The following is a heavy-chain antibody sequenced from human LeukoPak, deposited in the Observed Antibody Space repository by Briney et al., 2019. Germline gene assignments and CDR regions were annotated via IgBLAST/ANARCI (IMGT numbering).Heavy chain of an antibody. CDR3: AKSVKGTYYYYYGMDV. J-gene: IGHJ6*02. CDR2: ISGSGGST. D-gene: IGHD1-1*01. CDR1: GFTFSSYA. Sequence: PGWSLRLSCAASGFTFSSYAMSWVRQAPGKGLEWVSAISGSGGSTYYADSVKGRFTISRDNSKNTLYLQMNSLRAEDTAVYYCAKSVKGTYYYYYGMDVWGQGTTVTVSS. V-gene: IGHV3-23*01.